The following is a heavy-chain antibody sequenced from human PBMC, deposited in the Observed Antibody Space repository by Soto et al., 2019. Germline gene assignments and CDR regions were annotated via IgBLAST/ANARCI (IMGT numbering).Heavy chain of an antibody. J-gene: IGHJ4*02. CDR2: INPSGGST. D-gene: IGHD5-18*01. CDR3: ARVGGYSYGGVDY. Sequence: QVQLVQSGAEVKKPGASVKVSCKASGYTFTSYYMHWGRQAPGQGLEWMGIINPSGGSTTYAQKFPGRVPTPRDTSTSTVYTEMSSLTSEDTAVSSCARVGGYSYGGVDYWGQGTLVTVSS. V-gene: IGHV1-46*01. CDR1: GYTFTSYY.